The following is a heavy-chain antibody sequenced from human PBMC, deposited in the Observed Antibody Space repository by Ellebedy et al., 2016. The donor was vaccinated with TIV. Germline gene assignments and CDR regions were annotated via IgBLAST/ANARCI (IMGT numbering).Heavy chain of an antibody. CDR2: IYYSGST. Sequence: SETLSLTXTVSGGSISSGGYYWSWIRQHPGKGLECIGYIYYSGSTYYNPSLKSRVTISVDTSNNQFSLKLSSVTAADTAVYYCARADTYRDAFDIWGQGTMVTVSS. V-gene: IGHV4-31*03. CDR1: GGSISSGGYY. CDR3: ARADTYRDAFDI. D-gene: IGHD4-11*01. J-gene: IGHJ3*02.